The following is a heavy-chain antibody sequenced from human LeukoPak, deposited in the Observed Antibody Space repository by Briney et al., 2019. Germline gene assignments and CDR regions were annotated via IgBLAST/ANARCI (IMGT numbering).Heavy chain of an antibody. V-gene: IGHV4-39*01. Sequence: PSETLSLTCTVSGGPNSCSSYYGDWIRQPPGKGLEWIGSIYYSGTTYYNPSLKSRVTISVDTSKNQFSLKLSSVTAADTAVYYCARRLVDSGRFDYWGQGTLVTVSS. J-gene: IGHJ4*02. CDR1: GGPNSCSSYY. D-gene: IGHD6-19*01. CDR2: IYYSGTT. CDR3: ARRLVDSGRFDY.